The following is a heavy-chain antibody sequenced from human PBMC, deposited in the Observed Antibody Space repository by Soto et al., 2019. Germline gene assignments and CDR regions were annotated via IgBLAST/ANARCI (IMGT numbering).Heavy chain of an antibody. J-gene: IGHJ4*02. Sequence: PGGSLRLSCAASGFTVSSNYMSWVRQAPGKGLEWVSVIYSGGSTYYADSVKGRFTISRDNSKNTLYLQMNSLRAEDTAVYYCARDRGYYDSSGYPGVLDYWGQGTLVTVSS. CDR3: ARDRGYYDSSGYPGVLDY. V-gene: IGHV3-53*01. CDR2: IYSGGST. D-gene: IGHD3-22*01. CDR1: GFTVSSNY.